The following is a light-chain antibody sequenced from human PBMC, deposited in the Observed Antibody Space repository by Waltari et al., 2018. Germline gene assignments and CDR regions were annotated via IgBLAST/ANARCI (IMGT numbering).Light chain of an antibody. J-gene: IGLJ2*01. CDR2: EVS. CDR1: SSDVGAYNY. Sequence: QSALTQPPSASGSPGQSVTISCTGTSSDVGAYNYVSWYQQHPGKAPKLMIYEVSKRPSGVPARFAWSKSGNTASLTVSGLQAEDEADYSCSSYVGSNIVVFGGGTKLTVL. CDR3: SSYVGSNIVV. V-gene: IGLV2-8*01.